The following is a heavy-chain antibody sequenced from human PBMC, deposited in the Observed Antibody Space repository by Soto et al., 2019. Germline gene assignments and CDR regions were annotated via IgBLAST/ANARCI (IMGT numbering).Heavy chain of an antibody. D-gene: IGHD2-15*01. J-gene: IGHJ3*02. CDR3: ASDSHCNGGNRPMGGFDM. Sequence: PGESLKISCKGSGYGFSIHWVVWLRQMPGKGLEGVGIIYPGNSYTMYSPSFQGQVTISADTALSTTYLQWDTLKPSDTAIYFCASDSHCNGGNRPMGGFDMWGQGTMVTVSS. CDR1: GYGFSIHW. V-gene: IGHV5-51*01. CDR2: IYPGNSYT.